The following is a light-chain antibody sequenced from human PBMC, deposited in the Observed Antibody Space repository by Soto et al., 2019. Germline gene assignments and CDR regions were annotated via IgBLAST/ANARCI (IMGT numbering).Light chain of an antibody. CDR2: DVI. Sequence: QPVLTQPASVSGSPGQSITISCTGTSSDVGGYNYVSWYQQHPGKAPKLMIYDVINRPSGVSNRFCGSKSGNTASLTISGLQAEDEAGYYCSSYTSSSTLVFGTGTKVAVL. CDR1: SSDVGGYNY. CDR3: SSYTSSSTLV. V-gene: IGLV2-14*01. J-gene: IGLJ1*01.